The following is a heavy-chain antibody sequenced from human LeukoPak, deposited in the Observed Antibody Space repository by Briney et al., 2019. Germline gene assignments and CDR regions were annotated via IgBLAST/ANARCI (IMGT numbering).Heavy chain of an antibody. D-gene: IGHD3-10*01. V-gene: IGHV4-34*01. Sequence: SETLSLTCAVYGGSFSGYYWSWIRQPPGKGLEWIGEINHSGSTNYNPSLKSRVTISVDTSKNQFSLKLSSVTAADTAVYYCARSRYYYGSGSYQGYYYYMDVWGKGTTVTISS. CDR1: GGSFSGYY. CDR3: ARSRYYYGSGSYQGYYYYMDV. CDR2: INHSGST. J-gene: IGHJ6*03.